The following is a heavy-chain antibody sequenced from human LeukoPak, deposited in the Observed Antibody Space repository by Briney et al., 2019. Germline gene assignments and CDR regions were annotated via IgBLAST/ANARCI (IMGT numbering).Heavy chain of an antibody. J-gene: IGHJ4*02. D-gene: IGHD4-17*01. Sequence: PPETLSLTCTVSGGSISSYYWSWIRQPPAKGLEWIGEIYHSGSTNYNPSLKSRVTISVDKSKNQFSLKLSSVTAADTAVYFCARNPGSDYPEWWGQGTLVTVSS. CDR3: ARNPGSDYPEW. CDR1: GGSISSYY. V-gene: IGHV4-59*12. CDR2: IYHSGST.